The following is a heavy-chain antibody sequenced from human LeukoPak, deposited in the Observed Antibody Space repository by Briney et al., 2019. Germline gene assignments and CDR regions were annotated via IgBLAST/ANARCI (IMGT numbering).Heavy chain of an antibody. J-gene: IGHJ4*02. CDR3: ARDTPHLHYDYVWGSYRYTLDY. CDR1: GYTFTSYG. V-gene: IGHV1-18*01. Sequence: ASVKVSCKASGYTFTSYGISWVPQAPGQGLEWMGWISAYNGNTNYAQKLQGRVTMTTDTSTSTAYMELRSLRSDDTAVYYCARDTPHLHYDYVWGSYRYTLDYWGQGTLVTVSS. D-gene: IGHD3-16*02. CDR2: ISAYNGNT.